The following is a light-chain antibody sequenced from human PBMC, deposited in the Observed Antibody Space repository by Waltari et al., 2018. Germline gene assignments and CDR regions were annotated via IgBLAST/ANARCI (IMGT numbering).Light chain of an antibody. V-gene: IGKV3-15*01. J-gene: IGKJ2*01. CDR1: QSVSSN. CDR3: QQYNNWPWET. Sequence: EIVMTQSPATLSVSPGERATLSCRASQSVSSNLAWYQQKPGQAPRLLIYGASTRATGIPARFSGSGSGTEFTLTISSLQSEDFAVYYCQQYNNWPWETFGQGTKLEIK. CDR2: GAS.